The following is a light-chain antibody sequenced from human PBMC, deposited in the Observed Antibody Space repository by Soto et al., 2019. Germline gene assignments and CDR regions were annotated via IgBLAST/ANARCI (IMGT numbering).Light chain of an antibody. CDR2: DIS. J-gene: IGLJ2*01. CDR3: QSYASSLSAVV. Sequence: QSVLTQPPSVSGSPGQSVTISCTGSSSDIGAYYDVSWYQQLPGKAPKLIIYDISNRPSGVPDRFSGSKSGTSASLAISGLQAEDEADYYCQSYASSLSAVVFGGGTKVTVL. V-gene: IGLV1-40*01. CDR1: SSDIGAYYD.